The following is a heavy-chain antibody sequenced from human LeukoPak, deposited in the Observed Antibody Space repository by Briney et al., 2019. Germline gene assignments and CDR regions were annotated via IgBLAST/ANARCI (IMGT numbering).Heavy chain of an antibody. Sequence: GGSLRLSCPDSGFTLRSYSMNGVRQSPGKGVEWVSSIGGTSSDIFYAHSVKGRFTISRDYAKNSLYLQLNILTAEDTSIYYCARRGYHHSSGYDYWGQGTLVTVSS. CDR2: IGGTSSDI. CDR1: GFTLRSYS. D-gene: IGHD3-22*01. V-gene: IGHV3-21*01. CDR3: ARRGYHHSSGYDY. J-gene: IGHJ4*02.